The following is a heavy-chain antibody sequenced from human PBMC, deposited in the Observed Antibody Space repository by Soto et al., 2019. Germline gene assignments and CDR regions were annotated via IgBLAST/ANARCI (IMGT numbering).Heavy chain of an antibody. CDR1: GYTFTGYY. V-gene: IGHV1-2*04. CDR2: INPNSGGT. Sequence: QVQLVQSGAEVKKPGASVKVSCKASGYTFTGYYMHWVRQAPGQGLEGMGWINPNSGGTNYAQKFQSWVTMTRDTFFSTAYMELGRLRSVDTGVYYCGRGSGGDYYNWFDPWGQGTLVPVSS. CDR3: GRGSGGDYYNWFDP. D-gene: IGHD4-17*01. J-gene: IGHJ5*02.